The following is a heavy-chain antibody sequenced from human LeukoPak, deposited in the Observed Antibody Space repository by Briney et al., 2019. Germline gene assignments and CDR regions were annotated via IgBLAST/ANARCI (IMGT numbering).Heavy chain of an antibody. J-gene: IGHJ4*02. CDR2: ISGSGGST. V-gene: IGHV3-23*01. Sequence: GGSLRPSCAASGFTFSSYGMSWFRQAPGKGLEWLSAISGSGGSTYYADSVQGRFTISRDNSKNTLYLQMSSLRAEDTAVYYCANSPKSDYWGQGTLVTVSS. CDR3: ANSPKSDY. CDR1: GFTFSSYG.